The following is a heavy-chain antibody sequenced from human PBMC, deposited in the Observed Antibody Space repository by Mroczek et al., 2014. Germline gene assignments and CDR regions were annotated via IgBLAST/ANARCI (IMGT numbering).Heavy chain of an antibody. J-gene: IGHJ4*02. D-gene: IGHD3-22*01. Sequence: QXTLKESGPTLVKPTQTLTLTCTFSGFSLSTSGVGVGWIRQPPGKALEWLALIYWNDDKRYSPSLKSRLTITKDTSKNQVVLTMTNMDPVDTATYYCAHSSSPRIDYYDSSGKFDYWGQGTLVTVSS. CDR1: GFSLSTSGVG. CDR3: AHSSSPRIDYYDSSGKFDY. V-gene: IGHV2-5*01. CDR2: IYWNDDK.